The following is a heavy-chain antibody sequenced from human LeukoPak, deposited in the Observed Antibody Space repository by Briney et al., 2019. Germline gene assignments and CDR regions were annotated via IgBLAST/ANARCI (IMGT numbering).Heavy chain of an antibody. V-gene: IGHV3-11*01. D-gene: IGHD2-15*01. CDR2: ISSSGSTI. CDR3: ARDPYCSGGSCYFFDY. J-gene: IGHJ4*02. CDR1: GFTFSDYY. Sequence: GGSLRLSCAASGFTFSDYYMSWIRQAPGKGLEWVSYISSSGSTIYCADSVKGRFTISRDNAKNSLYLQMNSLRAEDTAVYYCARDPYCSGGSCYFFDYWGQGTLVTVSS.